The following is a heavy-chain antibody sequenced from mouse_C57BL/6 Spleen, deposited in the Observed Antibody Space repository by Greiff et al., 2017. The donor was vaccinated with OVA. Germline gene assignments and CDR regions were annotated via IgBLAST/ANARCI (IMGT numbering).Heavy chain of an antibody. CDR3: ARWLSLYAMDY. CDR1: GYTFTSYW. D-gene: IGHD2-2*01. Sequence: VQLQQPGAELVKPGASVKLSCKASGYTFTSYWMHWVKQRPGQGLEWIGMIHPNSGSTNYNEKFKSKATLTVDKSSSTAYMQLSSLTSEDSAVYYCARWLSLYAMDYWGQGTSVTVSS. V-gene: IGHV1-64*01. J-gene: IGHJ4*01. CDR2: IHPNSGST.